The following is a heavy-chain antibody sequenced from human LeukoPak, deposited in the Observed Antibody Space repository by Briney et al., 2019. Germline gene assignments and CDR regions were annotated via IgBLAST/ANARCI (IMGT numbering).Heavy chain of an antibody. CDR2: ISAYNGNT. Sequence: ASVKVSCKASGYTFTNYGISWVRQAPGQGLEWMGWISAYNGNTNYAQKVQGRVTMTTDTSTNTAYMELRSLRSDDTAVYYCARVQVEGYTTSWYEDYWGQGTLVTVSS. J-gene: IGHJ4*02. V-gene: IGHV1-18*01. CDR1: GYTFTNYG. D-gene: IGHD6-13*01. CDR3: ARVQVEGYTTSWYEDY.